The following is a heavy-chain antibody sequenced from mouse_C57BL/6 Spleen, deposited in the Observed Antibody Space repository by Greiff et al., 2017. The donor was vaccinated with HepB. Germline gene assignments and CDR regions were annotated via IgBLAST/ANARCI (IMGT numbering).Heavy chain of an antibody. D-gene: IGHD1-1*01. J-gene: IGHJ1*03. V-gene: IGHV3-6*01. Sequence: EVKLMESGPGLVKPSQSLSLTCSVTGYSITSGYYWNWIRQFPGNKLEWMGYISYDGSNNYNPSLKNRISITRDTSKNQFFLKLNSVTTEDTATYYCARDHYGSSYRYFDVWGTGTTVTVSS. CDR2: ISYDGSN. CDR3: ARDHYGSSYRYFDV. CDR1: GYSITSGYY.